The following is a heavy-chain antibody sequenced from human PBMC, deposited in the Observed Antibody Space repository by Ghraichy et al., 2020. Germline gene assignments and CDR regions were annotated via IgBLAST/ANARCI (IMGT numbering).Heavy chain of an antibody. J-gene: IGHJ4*02. CDR2: IIPIFGTA. CDR3: ARGLDYQLLGFDY. D-gene: IGHD2-2*01. CDR1: GGTFSSYA. Sequence: SVKVSCKASGGTFSSYAISWVRQAPGQGLEWMGGIIPIFGTANYAQKFQGRVTITADKSPSTAYRELSRLRSEDTAVYYCARGLDYQLLGFDYWGQGTLVTGSS. V-gene: IGHV1-69*06.